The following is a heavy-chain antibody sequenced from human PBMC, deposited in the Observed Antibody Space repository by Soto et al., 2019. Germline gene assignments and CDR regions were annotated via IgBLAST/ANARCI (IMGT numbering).Heavy chain of an antibody. V-gene: IGHV5-51*01. CDR1: GYSFSHYW. CDR3: ARHSSFPYTVDLDN. Sequence: EVELVQSGAEVKKSGESLKISCKTSGYSFSHYWNGWVRQMPGKGLEWMGIIYPGDSDTRYSPSFQGQVTISAAKSITTAYLQLDSLKPSDTAIYSCARHSSFPYTVDLDNWGQGTLVTVSS. D-gene: IGHD3-16*01. CDR2: IYPGDSDT. J-gene: IGHJ4*02.